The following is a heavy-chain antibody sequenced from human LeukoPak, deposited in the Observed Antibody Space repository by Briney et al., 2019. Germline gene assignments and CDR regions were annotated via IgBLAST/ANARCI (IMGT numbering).Heavy chain of an antibody. CDR2: ITSNGDST. V-gene: IGHV3-64*01. D-gene: IGHD1-26*01. J-gene: IGHJ4*02. Sequence: GGSLRLSCAASGFTVSSSYMSWVRQAPGKGLEFVSAITSNGDSTYYANSVQGRFTISRDNSENTLYLHMGSLRAEDMAVYYCARGGSNDYWGQGTLVTVSS. CDR1: GFTVSSSY. CDR3: ARGGSNDY.